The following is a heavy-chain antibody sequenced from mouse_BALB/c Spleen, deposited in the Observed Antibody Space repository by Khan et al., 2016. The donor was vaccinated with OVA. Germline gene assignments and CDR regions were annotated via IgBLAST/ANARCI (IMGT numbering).Heavy chain of an antibody. J-gene: IGHJ3*01. Sequence: VQLQQSGAELAKPGASVKMSCKASGYTFTSYWMHWVKQRPGQGLEWIGYINPSTGYTEYNQKFKDKATLTADKSSSTAYMQLSSLTSADSAVYYCANHGSSSAWLTYWGQGTLVTVSA. CDR1: GYTFTSYW. V-gene: IGHV1-7*01. D-gene: IGHD1-1*01. CDR2: INPSTGYT. CDR3: ANHGSSSAWLTY.